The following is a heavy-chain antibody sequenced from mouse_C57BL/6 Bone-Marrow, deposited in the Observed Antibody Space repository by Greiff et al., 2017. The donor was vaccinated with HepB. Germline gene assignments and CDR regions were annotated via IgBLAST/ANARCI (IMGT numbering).Heavy chain of an antibody. J-gene: IGHJ1*03. CDR1: GYTFTSYW. CDR2: IHPSDRDT. V-gene: IGHV1-74*01. D-gene: IGHD1-1*01. CDR3: AICPSITTVPHWYFDV. Sequence: QVQLKQPGAELVKPGASVKVSCKASGYTFTSYWMHWVKQRPGQGLEWIGRIHPSDRDTNYNQKFKGKATLTVDKSSSTAYMQLSSLTSEDSAVYYCAICPSITTVPHWYFDVWGTGTTVTVSS.